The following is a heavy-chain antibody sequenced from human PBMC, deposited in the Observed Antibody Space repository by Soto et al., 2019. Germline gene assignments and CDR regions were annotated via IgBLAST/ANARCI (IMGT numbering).Heavy chain of an antibody. Sequence: GGSLRLSCAASGFTFSSYAMSWVRQAPGKGLEWVSAISGSGGSTYYADSVKGRFTISRDNSKNTLYLQMNSLRAEDTAVYYCANYNWKDSLAFDIWGQGTMVTVSS. V-gene: IGHV3-23*01. CDR3: ANYNWKDSLAFDI. CDR2: ISGSGGST. CDR1: GFTFSSYA. D-gene: IGHD1-1*01. J-gene: IGHJ3*02.